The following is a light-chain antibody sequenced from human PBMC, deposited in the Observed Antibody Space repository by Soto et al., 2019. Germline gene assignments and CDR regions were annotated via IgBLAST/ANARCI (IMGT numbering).Light chain of an antibody. Sequence: DIVMTQSPDSLAVSLGERVTINCKSIQSVLDRSNNKNYLTWYQQKPGQPPKPLIYWASTREFGVPDRFSGRGSGTDFALSTSSLKAGDEAVDYCQQYYAFPRTCVQGTKVDSK. V-gene: IGKV4-1*01. CDR2: WAS. CDR1: QSVLDRSNNKNY. J-gene: IGKJ1*01. CDR3: QQYYAFPRT.